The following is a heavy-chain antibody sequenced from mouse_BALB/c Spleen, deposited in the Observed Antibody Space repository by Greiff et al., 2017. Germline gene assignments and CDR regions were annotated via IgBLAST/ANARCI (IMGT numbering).Heavy chain of an antibody. J-gene: IGHJ4*01. CDR1: GFNIKDTY. Sequence: VQLQQSGAELVKPGASVKLSCTASGFNIKDTYMHWVKQRPEQGLEWIGNIDPYYGGTSYNQKFKGKATLTVDKSSSTAYMQLKSLTSEDSAVYYCARWGNAMDYWGQGTSVTVSS. CDR2: IDPYYGGT. CDR3: ARWGNAMDY. V-gene: IGHV14-3*02.